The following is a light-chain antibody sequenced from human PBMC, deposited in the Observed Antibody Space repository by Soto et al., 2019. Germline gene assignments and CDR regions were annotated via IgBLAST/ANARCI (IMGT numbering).Light chain of an antibody. Sequence: EIVLTQSPGTVSLSPGERATLSCRASQSVSGSNLAWYQQKPGQAPRLLIYGASSRATGIADRFTGSGSGADFTLTISRLESEDFAVYFCQQYGSSPFTFGVGTKVEIK. CDR1: QSVSGSN. J-gene: IGKJ4*01. CDR2: GAS. CDR3: QQYGSSPFT. V-gene: IGKV3-20*01.